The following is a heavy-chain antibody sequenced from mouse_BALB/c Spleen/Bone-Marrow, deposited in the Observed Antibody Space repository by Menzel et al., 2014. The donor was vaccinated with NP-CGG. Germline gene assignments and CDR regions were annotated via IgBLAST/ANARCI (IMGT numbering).Heavy chain of an antibody. CDR2: INPSNGRT. J-gene: IGHJ3*01. CDR3: ARWGITLAY. D-gene: IGHD2-4*01. CDR1: GYTFTSYW. Sequence: QVQLQQSGAELVKPGASVKLSCKASGYTFTSYWMHWVKQRPGPGLEWIGEINPSNGRTNYNEKFKSKATLTVDKSSSTAYMQLSSLTSEDSAVYYCARWGITLAYWGQGTLVTVSA. V-gene: IGHV1S81*02.